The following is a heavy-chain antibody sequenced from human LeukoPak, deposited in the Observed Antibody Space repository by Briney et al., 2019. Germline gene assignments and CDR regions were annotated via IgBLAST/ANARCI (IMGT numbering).Heavy chain of an antibody. Sequence: SETLSLTCAVYGGSFSGYYWSWIRQPPGKGLEWIGEINHSGSTNYNPSLKSRVTMSVDTSKNQFSLKLSSVTAADTAVYYCARGDDSSGYDYWGQGTLVTVSS. CDR1: GGSFSGYY. D-gene: IGHD3-22*01. CDR2: INHSGST. V-gene: IGHV4-34*01. CDR3: ARGDDSSGYDY. J-gene: IGHJ4*02.